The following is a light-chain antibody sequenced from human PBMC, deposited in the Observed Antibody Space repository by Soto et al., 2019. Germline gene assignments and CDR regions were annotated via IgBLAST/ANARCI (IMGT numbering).Light chain of an antibody. CDR2: EGS. J-gene: IGLJ2*01. CDR1: SSDVGSYNL. Sequence: QSALTQPDSVSGSHGQSITISCTGTSSDVGSYNLVSWYQQHPGKAPKLMIYEGSKRPSGVSNRFSGSKSGNTASLTISGLQAEDEADYYCCSYAGSSVFGGGTKLTVL. CDR3: CSYAGSSV. V-gene: IGLV2-23*01.